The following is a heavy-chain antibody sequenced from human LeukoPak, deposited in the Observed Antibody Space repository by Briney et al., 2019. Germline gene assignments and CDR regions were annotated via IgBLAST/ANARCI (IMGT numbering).Heavy chain of an antibody. CDR3: GKDAGTISWDDPLGY. CDR1: GFIFSSYG. D-gene: IGHD1-1*01. J-gene: IGHJ4*02. V-gene: IGHV3-30*02. Sequence: GGSLRLSCTASGFIFSSYGMHWVRQAPGKGLEWVVFIRYDGNSQYFVDSVKGRFTISRDNSKNTLFLQMNSLRPEDTAVYYCGKDAGTISWDDPLGYWGQGTLVTVSS. CDR2: IRYDGNSQ.